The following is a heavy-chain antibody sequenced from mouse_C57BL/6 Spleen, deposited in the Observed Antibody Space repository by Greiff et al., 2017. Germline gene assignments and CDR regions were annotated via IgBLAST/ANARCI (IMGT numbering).Heavy chain of an antibody. Sequence: QVQLQQPGAELVKPGASVKLSCKASGYTFTSYWMHWVKQRPGQGLEWIGMIHPNSGSTNYNEKFKSKATLTVDKSSSTAYMQLSSLTSEDSAVYYCANPRYCGSSYYFDYWGQGTTLTVSS. J-gene: IGHJ2*01. CDR2: IHPNSGST. V-gene: IGHV1-64*01. CDR1: GYTFTSYW. CDR3: ANPRYCGSSYYFDY. D-gene: IGHD1-1*01.